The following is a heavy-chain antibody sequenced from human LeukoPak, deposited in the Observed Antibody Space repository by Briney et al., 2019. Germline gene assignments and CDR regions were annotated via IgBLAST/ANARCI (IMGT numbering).Heavy chain of an antibody. D-gene: IGHD3-10*01. CDR2: ISGSGGAT. Sequence: PGGSLRLSCAASGFTFSSYATNWVRQAPGKGLEWVSAISGSGGATYYTDSVKGRFTMSRDNSKNTLYLQMNSLRAEDTAVYYCAKGAYYHGSGRYFDYWGQGTLVTVSS. CDR1: GFTFSSYA. CDR3: AKGAYYHGSGRYFDY. J-gene: IGHJ4*02. V-gene: IGHV3-23*01.